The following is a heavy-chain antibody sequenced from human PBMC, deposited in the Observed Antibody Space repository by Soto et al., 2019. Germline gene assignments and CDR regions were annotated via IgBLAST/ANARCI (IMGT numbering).Heavy chain of an antibody. CDR2: IYYSGST. Sequence: QVQLQESGPGLVKPSQTLSLTCTVSGGSISSGGYYWSWIRQHPGKGLEWIGYIYYSGSTYYNPSLKSRVTISVDTSKNQFSLKLSSVTAADTAVYYCARDGAIAARKGGMDVWGQGTTVTVSS. D-gene: IGHD6-6*01. V-gene: IGHV4-31*03. CDR1: GGSISSGGYY. CDR3: ARDGAIAARKGGMDV. J-gene: IGHJ6*02.